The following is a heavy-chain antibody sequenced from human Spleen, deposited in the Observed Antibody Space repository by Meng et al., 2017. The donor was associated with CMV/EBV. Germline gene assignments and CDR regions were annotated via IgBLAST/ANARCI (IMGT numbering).Heavy chain of an antibody. Sequence: AGYTFTGYYMHWVRQAPGQGLEWMGWINPNSGGTNYAQKFQGRVTMTRDTSISTAYMELSRLRSDDTAVYYCARPPSIAAAGSDDYWGQGTLVTVSS. CDR1: GYTFTGYY. D-gene: IGHD6-13*01. V-gene: IGHV1-2*02. J-gene: IGHJ4*02. CDR3: ARPPSIAAAGSDDY. CDR2: INPNSGGT.